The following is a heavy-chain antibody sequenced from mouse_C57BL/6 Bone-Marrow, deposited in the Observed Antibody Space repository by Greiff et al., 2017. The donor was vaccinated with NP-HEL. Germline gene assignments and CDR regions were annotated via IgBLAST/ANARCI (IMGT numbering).Heavy chain of an antibody. CDR1: GFTFSSYA. D-gene: IGHD2-10*01. J-gene: IGHJ3*01. CDR3: ARGSTLPEFAY. CDR2: ISDGGSYT. Sequence: EVKLVESGGGLVKPGGSLKLSCAASGFTFSSYAMSWVRQTPEKRLEWVATISDGGSYTYYPDNVKGRFTISRDNAKNNLYLQMSHLKSEDTAMYYCARGSTLPEFAYWGQGTLVTVSA. V-gene: IGHV5-4*03.